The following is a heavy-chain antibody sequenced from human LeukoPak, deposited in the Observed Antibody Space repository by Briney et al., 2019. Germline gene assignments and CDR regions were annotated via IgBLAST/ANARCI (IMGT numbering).Heavy chain of an antibody. CDR1: GYSFTGYY. J-gene: IGHJ5*02. V-gene: IGHV1-46*01. CDR3: ARDNSVEDTAWWFDP. D-gene: IGHD4-23*01. CDR2: INPSGGST. Sequence: ASVKVSCKASGYSFTGYYMHWVRQAPGQGLEWMGIINPSGGSTSYAQKFQGRVTMTRDMSTSTDYMELSSLRSEDTAVYYCARDNSVEDTAWWFDPWGQGTLVTVSS.